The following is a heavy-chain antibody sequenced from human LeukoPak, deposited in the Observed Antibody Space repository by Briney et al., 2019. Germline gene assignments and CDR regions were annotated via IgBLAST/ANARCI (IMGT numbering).Heavy chain of an antibody. CDR2: IYYSGST. CDR1: GGSISSGGYY. V-gene: IGHV4-31*03. J-gene: IGHJ4*02. Sequence: PSQTLSLTCTVSGGSISSGGYYWSWIRQHPGKGLEWIGYIYYSGSTYYNPSLKSRVTISVDTSKNQFSLKLSSVTAADTAVYYCARSYYDILTGYQIFDYWGQGTLVTVSS. CDR3: ARSYYDILTGYQIFDY. D-gene: IGHD3-9*01.